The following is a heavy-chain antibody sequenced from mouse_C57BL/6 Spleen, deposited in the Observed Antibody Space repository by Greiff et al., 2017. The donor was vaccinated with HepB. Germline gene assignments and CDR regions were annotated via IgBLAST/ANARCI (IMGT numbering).Heavy chain of an antibody. J-gene: IGHJ4*01. CDR3: AKAYYSNYCYYYAMDY. CDR2: IDPNSGGT. V-gene: IGHV1-72*01. Sequence: QVQLQQPGAELVKPGASVKLSCKASGYTFTSYWMHWVKQRPGRGLEWIGRIDPNSGGTKYNEKFKSKATLTVDKSSSTAYMQLSSRTSEDSAVYYCAKAYYSNYCYYYAMDYWGQGTSVTVSS. CDR1: GYTFTSYW. D-gene: IGHD2-5*01.